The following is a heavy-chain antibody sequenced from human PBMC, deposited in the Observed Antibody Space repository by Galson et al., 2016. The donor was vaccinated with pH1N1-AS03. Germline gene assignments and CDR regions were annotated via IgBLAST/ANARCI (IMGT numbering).Heavy chain of an antibody. CDR1: GFTFSSHG. J-gene: IGHJ2*01. Sequence: SLRLSCAASGFTFSSHGMHWVRQTPGKGLEWVAVIWHDGSEKYHADSVKGRFTISRDNSKNTLYLQMNSLRAEDTAVYYCARDRHYYDYIWGTYRYDWYFDLGGRGTLVTVSS. CDR3: ARDRHYYDYIWGTYRYDWYFDL. V-gene: IGHV3-33*01. D-gene: IGHD3-16*02. CDR2: IWHDGSEK.